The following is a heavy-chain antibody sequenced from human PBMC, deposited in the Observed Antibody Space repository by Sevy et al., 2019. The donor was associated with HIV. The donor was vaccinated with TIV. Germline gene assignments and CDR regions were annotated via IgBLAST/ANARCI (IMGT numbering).Heavy chain of an antibody. D-gene: IGHD3-10*01. V-gene: IGHV3-21*01. J-gene: IGHJ6*02. CDR1: VFTFSSYS. Sequence: GGSLRLSCAASVFTFSSYSMNWVRQAPGKGLEWVSSISSSSSYIYYADSVKGRFTISRDNAKNSLYLQMNSLRAEDTAVYYCARELLAGFFGLHGMDVWGQGTTVTVSS. CDR2: ISSSSSYI. CDR3: ARELLAGFFGLHGMDV.